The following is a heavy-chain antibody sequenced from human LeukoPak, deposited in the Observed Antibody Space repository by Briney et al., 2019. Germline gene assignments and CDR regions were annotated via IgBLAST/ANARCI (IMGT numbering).Heavy chain of an antibody. CDR3: ARELRPGFGGVLDFDY. CDR2: ISAYNGNT. Sequence: AASVKVSCKASGYTFTSYGISWVRQAPGQGLEWMGWISAYNGNTNYAQKLQGRVTMTTDTSTSTAYMELRSLRSDDTAVYYCARELRPGFGGVLDFDYWGQGTLVTVSS. V-gene: IGHV1-18*01. D-gene: IGHD3-10*01. CDR1: GYTFTSYG. J-gene: IGHJ4*02.